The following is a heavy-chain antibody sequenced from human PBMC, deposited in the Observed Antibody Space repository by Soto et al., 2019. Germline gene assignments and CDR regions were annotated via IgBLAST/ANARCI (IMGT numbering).Heavy chain of an antibody. V-gene: IGHV3-30*03. D-gene: IGHD6-13*01. Sequence: QVQLVESGGGVVQPGRSLRLSCAASGFTFSSYGMHWVRQAPGKGLEWVAVISYDGSNKYYADSVKGRFTISRDNSKKALYLQMNSLRAEDTAVYYCAIPYSSSWYGGGMDVWGRGTTVTVSS. CDR2: ISYDGSNK. CDR1: GFTFSSYG. CDR3: AIPYSSSWYGGGMDV. J-gene: IGHJ6*02.